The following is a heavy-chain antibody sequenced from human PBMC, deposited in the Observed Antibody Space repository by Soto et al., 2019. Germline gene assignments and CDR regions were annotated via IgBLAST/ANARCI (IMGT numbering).Heavy chain of an antibody. CDR3: ANLPLYGSGFGC. Sequence: EAQLVESGGGLVQPGRSLRLSCVASGFTFDDYAIHWVRQAPGKGLEWVSGISWNGAATGYADSVKGRFTISRDNAKNSLYLQMSSLRTEDTAIYYCANLPLYGSGFGCWGQGTLVTVSS. CDR1: GFTFDDYA. J-gene: IGHJ4*02. V-gene: IGHV3-9*01. D-gene: IGHD3-10*01. CDR2: ISWNGAAT.